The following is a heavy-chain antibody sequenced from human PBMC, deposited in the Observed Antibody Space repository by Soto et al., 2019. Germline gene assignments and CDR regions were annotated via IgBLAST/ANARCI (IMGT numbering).Heavy chain of an antibody. V-gene: IGHV3-30*03. Sequence: QVQLVESGGGVVQPGRSLRLSCAASGFTFSGYGMHWVRQAPGKGLEWVAVISYDGSNKYYADSVKGRFTISRDNSKNTLYLQMNSLRAEDTAVYYCARDLLVDPWGQGTLVTVSS. CDR1: GFTFSGYG. CDR3: ARDLLVDP. CDR2: ISYDGSNK. J-gene: IGHJ5*02. D-gene: IGHD2-21*01.